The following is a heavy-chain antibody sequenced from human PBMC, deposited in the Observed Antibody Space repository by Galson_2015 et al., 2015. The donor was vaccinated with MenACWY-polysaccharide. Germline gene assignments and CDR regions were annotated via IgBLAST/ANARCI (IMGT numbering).Heavy chain of an antibody. Sequence: SLRLSCAASGFTFDEYAMHWVRQGPGKGLEWVSGISRNSGTIEYVDSVKGRFTISRDNAKNSLYLQMNSLRVEDTALYYCARDQGDYYGSGMSGMDVWGQGTPVTVSS. V-gene: IGHV3-9*01. J-gene: IGHJ6*02. CDR3: ARDQGDYYGSGMSGMDV. CDR2: ISRNSGTI. CDR1: GFTFDEYA. D-gene: IGHD3-10*01.